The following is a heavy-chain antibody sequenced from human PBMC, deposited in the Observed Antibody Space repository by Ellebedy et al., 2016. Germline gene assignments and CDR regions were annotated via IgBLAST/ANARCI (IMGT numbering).Heavy chain of an antibody. CDR3: ATLTVPGGSDS. V-gene: IGHV4-61*02. CDR1: GDSIKNGAYY. D-gene: IGHD3-16*01. J-gene: IGHJ4*02. Sequence: SETLSLXXTVSGDSIKNGAYYWSWIRQPAGKGLKWIGRIYTSGNTIYNPSLKSRVTMSVDTSKNHFSLELSSVTAADTAVYYCATLTVPGGSDSWGQGTLVTVSS. CDR2: IYTSGNT.